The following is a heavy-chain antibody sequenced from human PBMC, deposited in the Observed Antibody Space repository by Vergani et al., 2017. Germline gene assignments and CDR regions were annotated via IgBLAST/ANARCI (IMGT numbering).Heavy chain of an antibody. CDR1: GGFFTSYH. Sequence: QVQLQQWGGGLLKPSETLSLTCVVNGGFFTSYHWTWIRQSPGEGLEWVGDIDHTGRPDYNPSLKSRLTMSVDKSRNQFSLTLNSVTATDTAIYFCARVNTETNGHLYYYYYVYVWGQGTAVTVS. CDR2: IDHTGRP. V-gene: IGHV4-34*01. J-gene: IGHJ6*03. D-gene: IGHD4-11*01. CDR3: ARVNTETNGHLYYYYYVYV.